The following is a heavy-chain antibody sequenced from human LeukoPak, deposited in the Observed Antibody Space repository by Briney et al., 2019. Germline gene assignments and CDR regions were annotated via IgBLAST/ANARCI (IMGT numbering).Heavy chain of an antibody. V-gene: IGHV3-7*01. CDR1: GFTISSHW. J-gene: IGHJ3*02. Sequence: GGSLRLSCAASGFTISSHWVSWVRQVPGKGLESVAHIKHDESETYYVDTVRGRFIISRDNAKNSLYLQMNSLRVEDTAVYHCARGPTDFDASDIWGHGTLVTVSS. CDR2: IKHDESET. CDR3: ARGPTDFDASDI.